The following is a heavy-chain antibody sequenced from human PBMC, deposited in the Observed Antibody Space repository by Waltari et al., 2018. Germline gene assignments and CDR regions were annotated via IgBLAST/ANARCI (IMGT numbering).Heavy chain of an antibody. CDR1: GFTFSRYW. J-gene: IGHJ6*02. Sequence: EEQLVESGGGLAQPGESLRLSCAASGFTFSRYWMDWVRQAPGKGLVWVSRSSRDGSRTTYADAVKGRFTISRDNAKNTLYVQMNRLRAEDTAVYYCARVATKTYSSPVPGRPYYYGMDVWGQGTTVTVSS. V-gene: IGHV3-74*01. D-gene: IGHD3-22*01. CDR3: ARVATKTYSSPVPGRPYYYGMDV. CDR2: SSRDGSRT.